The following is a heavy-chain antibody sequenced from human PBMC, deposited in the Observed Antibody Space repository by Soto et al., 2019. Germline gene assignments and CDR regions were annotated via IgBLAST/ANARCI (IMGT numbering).Heavy chain of an antibody. CDR3: ARVRGYPIVAAIDY. CDR1: GCTFTSYG. J-gene: IGHJ4*02. D-gene: IGHD6-25*01. V-gene: IGHV1-18*04. CDR2: ISAYNGNT. Sequence: ASVKVSCKASGCTFTSYGISWVRQAPGQGLEWMGWISAYNGNTNYAQKLQGRVTMTTDTSTSTAYMELRSLRSDDTAVYYCARVRGYPIVAAIDYWGQGTLVTVSS.